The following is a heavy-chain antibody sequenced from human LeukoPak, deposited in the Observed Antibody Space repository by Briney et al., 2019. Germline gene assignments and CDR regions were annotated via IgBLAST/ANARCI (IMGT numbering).Heavy chain of an antibody. J-gene: IGHJ3*02. Sequence: PSETLSLTCTVSGGSISSHYWSWIRQPPGKGLEWIGYIYYSGSTNYNPSLKSRVTISVDTSKNQFSLKLSSVTAADTAVYYCARAYSPAYDWLLSRAFDIWGQGTMVTVSS. CDR3: ARAYSPAYDWLLSRAFDI. CDR1: GGSISSHY. V-gene: IGHV4-59*11. D-gene: IGHD3-9*01. CDR2: IYYSGST.